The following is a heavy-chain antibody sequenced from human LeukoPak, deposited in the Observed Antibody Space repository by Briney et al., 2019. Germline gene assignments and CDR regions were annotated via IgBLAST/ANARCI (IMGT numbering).Heavy chain of an antibody. CDR3: ARHTTGRALGDFDY. J-gene: IGHJ4*02. CDR1: VGPISGHY. D-gene: IGHD2-8*01. CDR2: IYNSGSTNYN. V-gene: IGHV4-59*08. Sequence: SETLSLTCTVSVGPISGHYWSWLRQSPGKGLEWIAYIYNSGSTNYNNYNPSLKSRVIMSMDTSKNQLSLIVSSVTAADTAVYYCARHTTGRALGDFDYWGQGTLVTVSA.